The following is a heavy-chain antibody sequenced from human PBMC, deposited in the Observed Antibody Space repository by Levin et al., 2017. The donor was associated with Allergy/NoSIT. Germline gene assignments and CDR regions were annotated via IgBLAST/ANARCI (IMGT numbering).Heavy chain of an antibody. CDR3: ARGPRGASSWHHFDH. V-gene: IGHV3-33*01. CDR1: GFTFSTYG. Sequence: SCAASGFTFSTYGVHWVRQPPGKGLEWVAGISYDGSNKYYADSVKGRFSISRDNSKNNLYLQMTSLGADDTAVFYCARGPRGASSWHHFDHWGQGALVTVSS. CDR2: ISYDGSNK. J-gene: IGHJ4*02. D-gene: IGHD6-13*01.